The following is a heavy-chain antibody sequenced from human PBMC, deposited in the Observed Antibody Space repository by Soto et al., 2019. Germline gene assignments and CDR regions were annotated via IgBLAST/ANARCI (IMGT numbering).Heavy chain of an antibody. CDR2: ISYDGSNK. J-gene: IGHJ6*02. V-gene: IGHV3-30-3*01. Sequence: GGSLRLSCAASGFTFRSYAMHWVRQAPGKGLEWVAVISYDGSNKYYADSVKGRFTISRDNSKNTLYLQMNSLRAEDTAVYYCAREWLPYYYGMDVWGQGTTVTVSS. CDR1: GFTFRSYA. D-gene: IGHD3-22*01. CDR3: AREWLPYYYGMDV.